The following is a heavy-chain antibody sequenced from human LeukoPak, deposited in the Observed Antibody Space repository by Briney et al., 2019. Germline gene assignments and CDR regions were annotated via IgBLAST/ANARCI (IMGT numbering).Heavy chain of an antibody. CDR2: INHSGST. V-gene: IGHV4-34*01. CDR1: GGSFSGYY. J-gene: IGHJ5*02. D-gene: IGHD2-2*01. CDR3: ARGSDIVVVPAALRNWFDP. Sequence: SETLSLTCAVYGGSFSGYYWSWIRQPPGKGLEWIGEINHSGSTNYNPSLKSRVTISVDTSKNQFSLKLSSVTAADTAVNYCARGSDIVVVPAALRNWFDPWGQGTLVTVSS.